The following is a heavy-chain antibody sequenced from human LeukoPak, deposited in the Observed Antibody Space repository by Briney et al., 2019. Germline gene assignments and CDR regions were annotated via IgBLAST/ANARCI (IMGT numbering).Heavy chain of an antibody. J-gene: IGHJ5*02. CDR1: GGSFRGYY. V-gene: IGHV4-34*01. Sequence: SETLSLTCAVYGGSFRGYYWSWIRQPPGEGLEWIGEINHSGSDNYNPSLKSRVNLSVDTFKKRSALKLRSATGAETAVYYCARGEDSSWHRYWFDPWGQGTLVTVSS. CDR3: ARGEDSSWHRYWFDP. D-gene: IGHD6-13*01. CDR2: INHSGSD.